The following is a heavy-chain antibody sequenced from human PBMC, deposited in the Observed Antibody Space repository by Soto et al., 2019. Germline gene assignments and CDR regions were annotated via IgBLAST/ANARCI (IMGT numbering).Heavy chain of an antibody. V-gene: IGHV3-74*01. CDR3: ARDRSYAFDM. CDR1: GFAFSNSW. D-gene: IGHD6-19*01. J-gene: IGHJ3*02. CDR2: INADGSTT. Sequence: EMQLVESGGGLVQPGGSLRLSCAASGFAFSNSWMHWVRQVPGKGLVWVSHINADGSTTSNADSVKGRFTIFRDNAQSRLYVQMNSLRAEDTGVYYCARDRSYAFDMWGQGTMVTVSS.